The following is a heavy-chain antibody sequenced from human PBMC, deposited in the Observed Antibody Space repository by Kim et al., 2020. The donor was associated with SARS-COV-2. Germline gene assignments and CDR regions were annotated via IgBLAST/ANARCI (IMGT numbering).Heavy chain of an antibody. D-gene: IGHD3-3*01. CDR3: ARGGRDYDFWSGNKDLGFDP. J-gene: IGHJ5*02. CDR2: IYSGGST. CDR1: GFTVSSNY. V-gene: IGHV3-66*01. Sequence: GGSLRLSCAASGFTVSSNYMSWVRQAPGKGLEWVSVIYSGGSTYYADSVKGRFTISRDNSKNTLYLQMNSLRAEDTAVYYCARGGRDYDFWSGNKDLGFDPWGQGTLVTVSS.